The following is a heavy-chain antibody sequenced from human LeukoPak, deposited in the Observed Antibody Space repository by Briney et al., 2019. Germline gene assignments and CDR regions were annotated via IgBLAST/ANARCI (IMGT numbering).Heavy chain of an antibody. CDR1: GGTFNSHA. CDR2: IIPGFSTP. J-gene: IGHJ4*02. D-gene: IGHD6-19*01. V-gene: IGHV1-69*13. Sequence: GASVKVSCKASGGTFNSHAINWVRQAPGQRFEWMGGIIPGFSTPNYAQKFQGRVTINADDSASTVYMELSSLRSEDTAVYYCARGGIAVAGLDYWGQGTLVTVSS. CDR3: ARGGIAVAGLDY.